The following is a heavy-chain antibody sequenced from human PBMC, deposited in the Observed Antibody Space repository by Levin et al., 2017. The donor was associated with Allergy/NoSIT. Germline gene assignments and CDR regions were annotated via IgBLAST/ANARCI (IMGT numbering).Heavy chain of an antibody. Sequence: GESLKISCAASGFTFSSYAMSWVRQAPGKGLEWVSAIYASADSICYSDSVKGRFTISRDSSKNTLYLHMNSLRAEDTAVYYCARSSRGYGTFDYWGQGTLVTVSS. CDR2: IYASADSI. D-gene: IGHD5-12*01. V-gene: IGHV3-23*01. J-gene: IGHJ4*02. CDR1: GFTFSSYA. CDR3: ARSSRGYGTFDY.